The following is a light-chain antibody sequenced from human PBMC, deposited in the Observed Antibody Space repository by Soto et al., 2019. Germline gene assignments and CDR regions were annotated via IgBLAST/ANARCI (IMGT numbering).Light chain of an antibody. Sequence: TQRTQSPSSVSASVGDRVTITCRASQGISSWLAWYQQKPGKAPRLLIYAASSLQSGVPSRFSGSGSGTDFPLTITRLPPEDFATYYCQQTDSFPVSFGGGTKVENK. CDR2: AAS. J-gene: IGKJ4*01. CDR3: QQTDSFPVS. V-gene: IGKV1-12*01. CDR1: QGISSW.